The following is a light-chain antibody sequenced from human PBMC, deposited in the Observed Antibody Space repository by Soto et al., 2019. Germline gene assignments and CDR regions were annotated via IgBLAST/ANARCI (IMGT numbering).Light chain of an antibody. Sequence: ESMLTQSPGTLSLSPGERATLSCRASQSVNSRYLTWYQQKPSQAPRLRIYGASIRATGVPDRFSGSGSGTDFTLTISRLEPEDFAVYYCLQFGDSPPAFTFGQGTKLEI. J-gene: IGKJ2*01. CDR1: QSVNSRY. CDR2: GAS. CDR3: LQFGDSPPAFT. V-gene: IGKV3-20*01.